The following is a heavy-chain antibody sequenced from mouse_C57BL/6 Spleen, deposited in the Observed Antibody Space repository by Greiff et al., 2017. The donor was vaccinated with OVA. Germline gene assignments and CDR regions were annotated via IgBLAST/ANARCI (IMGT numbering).Heavy chain of an antibody. CDR1: GYTFTGYW. Sequence: QVQLQQSGAELMKPGASVKLSCKATGYTFTGYWIEWVKQRPGHGLEWIGEILPGSGSTNYNEKFKGKATFTADTSSNTAYMQLSSLTTEDSAIYYCARGPPTTVVATNCWYFDVWGTGTTVTVSS. V-gene: IGHV1-9*01. D-gene: IGHD1-1*01. J-gene: IGHJ1*03. CDR3: ARGPPTTVVATNCWYFDV. CDR2: ILPGSGST.